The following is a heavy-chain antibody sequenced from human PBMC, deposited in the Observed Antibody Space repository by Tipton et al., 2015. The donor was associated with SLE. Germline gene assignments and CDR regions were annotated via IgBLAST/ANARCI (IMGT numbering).Heavy chain of an antibody. CDR2: IYYSGST. V-gene: IGHV4-30-4*01. J-gene: IGHJ2*01. D-gene: IGHD3-22*01. CDR1: GGSISSSDYY. Sequence: TLSLTCTVSGGSISSSDYYWSWIRQPPGKGLEWIGYIYYSGSTYYNPSLKSRVTISVDTSKNQFSLKLSSVTAADTAVYYCARATYYYDSSGSMGWYFDLWGRGTLVTVSS. CDR3: ARATYYYDSSGSMGWYFDL.